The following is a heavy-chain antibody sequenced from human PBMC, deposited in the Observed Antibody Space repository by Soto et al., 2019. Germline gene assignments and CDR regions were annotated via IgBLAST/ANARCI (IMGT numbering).Heavy chain of an antibody. V-gene: IGHV3-7*05. CDR1: GFTFSSHW. D-gene: IGHD6-19*01. CDR2: IKEDGSEK. Sequence: GGSLRLSCAASGFTFSSHWTSWVRQAPGKGLEWVANIKEDGSEKNYVDSVKGRFTISRDNAKNSLYLQMNSLRSEDTAVYYCARDVGSGWFDYWGQGTLVTVSS. CDR3: ARDVGSGWFDY. J-gene: IGHJ4*02.